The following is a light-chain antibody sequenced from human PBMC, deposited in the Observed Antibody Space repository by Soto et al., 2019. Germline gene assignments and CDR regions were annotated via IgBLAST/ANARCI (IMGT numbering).Light chain of an antibody. CDR2: SNN. J-gene: IGLJ1*01. V-gene: IGLV1-44*01. CDR3: AAWDDSLNGYV. Sequence: QSVLTQPPSASGTPGQRVTISCSGSSSNIGSNTVNWYQQLPGTAPKLLMYSNNQRPSGVPDRFSGSKSGTSASLTISGLQSEDEAEYYCAAWDDSLNGYVFGTGTKLTVL. CDR1: SSNIGSNT.